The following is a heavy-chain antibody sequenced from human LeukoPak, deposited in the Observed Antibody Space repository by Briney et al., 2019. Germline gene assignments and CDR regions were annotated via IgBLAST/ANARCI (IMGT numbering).Heavy chain of an antibody. CDR3: AKDARGVIVRWFDP. CDR2: ISGSGGST. CDR1: GFTFSSYG. J-gene: IGHJ5*02. V-gene: IGHV3-23*01. Sequence: GGSLRLSCAASGFTFSSYGMSWVRQAPGKGLEWVSAISGSGGSTYYADSVKGRFTISRDNSKNTLYLQMNSLRAEDTTVYYCAKDARGVIVRWFDPWGQGTLVTVSS. D-gene: IGHD3-10*01.